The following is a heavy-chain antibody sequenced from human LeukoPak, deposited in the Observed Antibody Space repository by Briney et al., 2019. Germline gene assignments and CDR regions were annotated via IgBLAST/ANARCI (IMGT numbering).Heavy chain of an antibody. D-gene: IGHD5-12*01. CDR2: INHRGST. J-gene: IGHJ4*02. V-gene: IGHV4-34*01. CDR3: ARGGPSGYVD. CDR1: GGSFSGYY. Sequence: SETLSLTCAVYGGSFSGYYWSWIRQPPGNGLEWIGEINHRGSTNYNPSLKSRVTISVDTSKNQFSLKLSSVTAADTAAYYCARGGPSGYVDWGQGTLVTVSS.